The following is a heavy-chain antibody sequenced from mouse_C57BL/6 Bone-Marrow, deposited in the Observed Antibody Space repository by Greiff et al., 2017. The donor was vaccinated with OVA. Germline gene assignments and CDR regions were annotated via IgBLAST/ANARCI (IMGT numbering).Heavy chain of an antibody. CDR1: GYTFTDYE. V-gene: IGHV1-15*01. Sequence: QVQLQQSGAELVRPGASVTLSCKASGYTFTDYEMHWVKQTPVHGLEWIGAIDPETGGTSYNQKFKGKAILTADQSSSTAYMELRSLTSEDSAVYYCTKLVRGFAYWGQGTLVTVSA. J-gene: IGHJ3*01. D-gene: IGHD4-1*01. CDR2: IDPETGGT. CDR3: TKLVRGFAY.